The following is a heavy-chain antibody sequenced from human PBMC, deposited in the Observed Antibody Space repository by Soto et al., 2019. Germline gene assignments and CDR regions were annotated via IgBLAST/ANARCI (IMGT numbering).Heavy chain of an antibody. CDR2: ISYDGSNK. J-gene: IGHJ4*02. D-gene: IGHD4-4*01. V-gene: IGHV3-30-3*01. CDR1: GFTFSSYA. CDR3: ARDYAEDSNYAFDY. Sequence: PGGSLRLSCAASGFTFSSYAMHWVRQAPGKGLEWVAVISYDGSNKYYADSVKGRFTISGDNSKNTLYLQMNSLRAEDTAVYYCARDYAEDSNYAFDYWGQGTLVTVSS.